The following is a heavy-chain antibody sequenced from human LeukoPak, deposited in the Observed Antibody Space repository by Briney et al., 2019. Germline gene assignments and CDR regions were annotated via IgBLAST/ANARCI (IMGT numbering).Heavy chain of an antibody. V-gene: IGHV3-20*04. J-gene: IGHJ4*02. D-gene: IGHD2-2*01. CDR1: GFAFDEHG. Sequence: GGSLRLSCTASGFAFDEHGMSWVRQVPGKGLEWVSGINWSGGSTGYADPLRGRFTISRDNAKNSLYLQTDSLRAEDTALYYCARAPITSPFYFDYWGQGTLVTVSS. CDR3: ARAPITSPFYFDY. CDR2: INWSGGST.